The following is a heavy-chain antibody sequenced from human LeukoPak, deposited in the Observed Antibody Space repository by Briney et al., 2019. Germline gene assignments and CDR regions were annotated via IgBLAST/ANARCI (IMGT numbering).Heavy chain of an antibody. D-gene: IGHD5-24*01. CDR1: GFTFRVYG. Sequence: GGSLRLSCAASGFTFRVYGMHWVRQAPGRGLEWVTFISYDESKKFYADSVKGRFTISRDNSKNTLYLQMNSLRAEDTAVYYCARDRDGYNYAWYFDLWGRGTLVTVSS. CDR2: ISYDESKK. J-gene: IGHJ2*01. CDR3: ARDRDGYNYAWYFDL. V-gene: IGHV3-30*02.